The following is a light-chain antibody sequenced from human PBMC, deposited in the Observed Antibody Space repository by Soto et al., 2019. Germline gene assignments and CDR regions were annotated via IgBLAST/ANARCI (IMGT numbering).Light chain of an antibody. CDR1: QSVSIH. CDR2: DTS. J-gene: IGKJ5*01. V-gene: IGKV3-15*01. CDR3: QQYSNWPPIT. Sequence: ETAMTQSPGTLSVSLGERATLSCRASQSVSIHLAWYQQKPGQAPRLLIYDTSTRATGIPARFSGSGSGTEFTLTISSLQSEDFAVYYCQQYSNWPPITFGQGTRLE.